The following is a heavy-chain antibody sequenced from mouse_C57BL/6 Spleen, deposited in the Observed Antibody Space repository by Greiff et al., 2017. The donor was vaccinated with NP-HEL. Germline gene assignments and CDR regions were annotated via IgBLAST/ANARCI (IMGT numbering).Heavy chain of an antibody. J-gene: IGHJ2*01. CDR2: IDPEDGET. D-gene: IGHD2-5*01. Sequence: VQLKESGAELVKPGASVKLSCTASGFNIKDYYMHWVKQRTEQGLEWIGRIDPEDGETKYAPKFQGKATITADTSSNTAYLQLSSLTSEDTAVYYCAKDYYSNYDYFDYWGQGTTLTVSS. CDR3: AKDYYSNYDYFDY. V-gene: IGHV14-2*01. CDR1: GFNIKDYY.